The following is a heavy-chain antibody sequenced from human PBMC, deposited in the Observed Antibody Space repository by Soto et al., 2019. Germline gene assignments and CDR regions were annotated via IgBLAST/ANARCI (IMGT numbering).Heavy chain of an antibody. J-gene: IGHJ3*02. D-gene: IGHD1-26*01. CDR2: IWYDGSNK. CDR3: ARALIVGATTRAFDI. V-gene: IGHV3-33*01. CDR1: GFTFSSYC. Sequence: GGSLSLSCAASGFTFSSYCMHWVRQAPGKGLEWVAVIWYDGSNKYYADSVKGRFTISRDNSKNTLYLQMNSLRAEDTAVYYCARALIVGATTRAFDIWGQGTMVTVS.